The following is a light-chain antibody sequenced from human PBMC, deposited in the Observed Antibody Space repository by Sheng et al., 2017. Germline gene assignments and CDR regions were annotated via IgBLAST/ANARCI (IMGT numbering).Light chain of an antibody. CDR1: SSDVGGYDS. V-gene: IGLV2-14*03. CDR2: GVT. Sequence: QSALTQPPSASGSPGQSVTISCTGTSSDVGGYDSVSWYQQHPGKAPKLMIYGVTNRPSGVSNRFSGSKSGNTASLTISGLQAEDEADYYCSSYTSSSTRVFGGGTKLTVL. CDR3: SSYTSSSTRV. J-gene: IGLJ3*02.